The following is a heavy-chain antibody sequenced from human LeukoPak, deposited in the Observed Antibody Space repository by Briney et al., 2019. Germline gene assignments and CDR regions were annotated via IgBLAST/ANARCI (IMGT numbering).Heavy chain of an antibody. CDR2: ISSSGSTI. CDR3: AKVAPSIAVAPPGY. D-gene: IGHD6-19*01. V-gene: IGHV3-11*04. CDR1: GFTFSDYY. J-gene: IGHJ4*02. Sequence: GGSLRLSCAASGFTFSDYYMSWIRQAPGKGLEWVSYISSSGSTIYYADSVKGRFTISRDNAKNSLYLQMNSLRAGDTAVYYCAKVAPSIAVAPPGYWGQGTLVTVSS.